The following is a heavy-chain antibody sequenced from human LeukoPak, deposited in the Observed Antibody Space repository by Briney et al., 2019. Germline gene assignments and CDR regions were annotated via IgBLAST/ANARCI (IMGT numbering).Heavy chain of an antibody. CDR3: ARGKAQLWPPRRIWFDP. J-gene: IGHJ5*02. V-gene: IGHV4-34*01. Sequence: KSSETLSLTCAVYGGSFSGYYWSWIRQPPGKGLEWIGEINHSGSTNYNPSLKSRVTISVDTSKNQFSLKLSSVTAADTAVYYCARGKAQLWPPRRIWFDPWGQGTLVTVSS. CDR1: GGSFSGYY. D-gene: IGHD5-18*01. CDR2: INHSGST.